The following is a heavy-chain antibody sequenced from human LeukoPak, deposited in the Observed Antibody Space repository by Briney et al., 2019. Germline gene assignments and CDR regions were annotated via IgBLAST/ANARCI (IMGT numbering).Heavy chain of an antibody. D-gene: IGHD4-17*01. J-gene: IGHJ3*02. CDR2: IIAILSQA. Sequence: SVKVSCKASGGTFSRYAISWVRQAPGQGLEWMGRIIAILSQANYAQKFRGRVSITADESTTTAYLELSRLRSEDTAVYYCATGGDYRDAFDMWGQGTMVTVSS. V-gene: IGHV1-69*11. CDR1: GGTFSRYA. CDR3: ATGGDYRDAFDM.